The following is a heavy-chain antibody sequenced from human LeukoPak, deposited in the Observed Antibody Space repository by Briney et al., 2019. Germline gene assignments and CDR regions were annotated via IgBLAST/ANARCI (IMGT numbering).Heavy chain of an antibody. V-gene: IGHV3-30*18. CDR3: AKATWIQLWSYGMDV. CDR1: GSTFSSYG. Sequence: GGSLRLSCAASGSTFSSYGMHWVRQAPGKGLAWVAVISYDGSSKYYADSVKGRFTISRDNSKNTLYLQMNSLRAEDTAVYYCAKATWIQLWSYGMDVWGQGTTVTVSS. CDR2: ISYDGSSK. J-gene: IGHJ6*02. D-gene: IGHD5-18*01.